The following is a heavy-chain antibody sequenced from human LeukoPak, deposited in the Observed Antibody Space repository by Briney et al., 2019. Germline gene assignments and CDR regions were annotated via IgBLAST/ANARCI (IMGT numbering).Heavy chain of an antibody. D-gene: IGHD3-9*01. CDR1: GYTFTSYG. J-gene: IGHJ6*03. CDR3: AKGGGFDWLNYYYMDV. V-gene: IGHV1-18*01. CDR2: ISAYNGNT. Sequence: GASVKVSCKASGYTFTSYGISWVRQAPGQGLEWMGWISAYNGNTNYAQKLQGRVTMTTDTSTSTAYMELSRLRSDDTAVYYCAKGGGFDWLNYYYMDVWGKGTTVIISS.